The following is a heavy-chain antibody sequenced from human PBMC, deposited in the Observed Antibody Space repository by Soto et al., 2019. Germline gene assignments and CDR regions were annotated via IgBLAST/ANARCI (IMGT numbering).Heavy chain of an antibody. D-gene: IGHD6-19*01. V-gene: IGHV1-18*01. CDR2: ISAYNGNT. CDR3: ASQPVVGTALFDY. Sequence: QVQLEQSGAEVKKPGASVKVSCKASGYTFTSYGISWVRQAPGQGLEWMGWISAYNGNTNYAQKLQGRVTMTTDTSTITAHMEVRSLRSDDTAVYSCASQPVVGTALFDYWGQGTLVTVSS. J-gene: IGHJ4*02. CDR1: GYTFTSYG.